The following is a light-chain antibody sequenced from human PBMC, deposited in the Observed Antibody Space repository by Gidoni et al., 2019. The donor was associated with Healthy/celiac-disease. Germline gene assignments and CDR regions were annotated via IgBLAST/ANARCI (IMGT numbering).Light chain of an antibody. CDR2: DVS. CDR1: SSDVGGYNY. J-gene: IGLJ1*01. V-gene: IGLV2-14*01. CDR3: SSYTSSSTRV. Sequence: SALPQPASVSGSPGQSITISCTGTSSDVGGYNYVSWYQQHPGKAPKLMIYDVSNRPSGVSNRFSGSKYGNTASLTSSGLQAEDEADYYCSSYTSSSTRVFGTGTKVTVL.